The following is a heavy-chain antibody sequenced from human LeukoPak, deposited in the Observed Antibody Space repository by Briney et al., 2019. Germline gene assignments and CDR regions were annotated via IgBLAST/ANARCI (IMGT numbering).Heavy chain of an antibody. V-gene: IGHV4-34*01. CDR2: INHIGST. CDR1: GGSFSGYY. CDR3: ARGRFLEWYFDY. D-gene: IGHD3-3*01. Sequence: SETLSLTRAVYGGSFSGYYWSWIRQPPGKGLEWIGEINHIGSTNYNPSLKSRVTISVDTSKNQFSLKLSSVNAADTDVYYCARGRFLEWYFDYWGQGTLVTVSS. J-gene: IGHJ4*02.